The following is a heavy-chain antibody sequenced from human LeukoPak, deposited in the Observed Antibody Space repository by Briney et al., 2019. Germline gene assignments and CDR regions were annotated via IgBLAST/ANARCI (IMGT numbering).Heavy chain of an antibody. CDR3: AKDRYGGNSVIFSEYFQH. Sequence: GGSLRLSCAASGFTFSSYSMNWVRQAPGKGLEWVSSISSSSSYIYYADSVKGRFSISRDNSKNTLYLQMNSLRAEDTAVYYCAKDRYGGNSVIFSEYFQHWGQGTLVTVSS. CDR2: ISSSSSYI. V-gene: IGHV3-21*04. D-gene: IGHD4-23*01. CDR1: GFTFSSYS. J-gene: IGHJ1*01.